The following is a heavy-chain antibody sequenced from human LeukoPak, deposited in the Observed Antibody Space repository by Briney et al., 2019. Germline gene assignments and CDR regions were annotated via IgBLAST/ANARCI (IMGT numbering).Heavy chain of an antibody. CDR1: GGSISSYY. V-gene: IGHV4-59*01. J-gene: IGHJ4*02. CDR2: IYYSGST. D-gene: IGHD1-26*01. CDR3: AREKNAGSYSAFDY. Sequence: SETLSLTCTVSGGSISSYYWSWIRQPPGKGLEWIGYIYYSGSTNYNPSLKSRVTISVDTSKNQFSLKLSSVTATDTAVYYCAREKNAGSYSAFDYWGQGTLVTVSS.